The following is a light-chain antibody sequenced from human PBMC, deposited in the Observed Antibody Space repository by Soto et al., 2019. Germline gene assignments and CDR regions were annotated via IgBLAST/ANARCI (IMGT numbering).Light chain of an antibody. Sequence: EIVLTQSSGTLSLSPGERATLSCRASQSVSSSYFAWYQQKPGQAPRLLVSGASRRATGIPDRFSGGGAGTDFTLTISRLEPEDSALYYCQQYDRPPITFGQGTQLEIK. V-gene: IGKV3-20*01. CDR3: QQYDRPPIT. CDR1: QSVSSSY. J-gene: IGKJ5*01. CDR2: GAS.